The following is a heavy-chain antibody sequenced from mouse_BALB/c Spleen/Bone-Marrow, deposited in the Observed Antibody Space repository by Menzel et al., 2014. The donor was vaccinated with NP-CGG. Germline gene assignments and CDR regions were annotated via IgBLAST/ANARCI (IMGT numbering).Heavy chain of an antibody. J-gene: IGHJ4*01. V-gene: IGHV2-9*02. CDR2: IWAGGST. CDR3: ARDGVYGSHYYAMDY. CDR1: GFSLTSYG. D-gene: IGHD1-1*02. Sequence: VQRVESGPGLVAPSQSLSITCTVSGFSLTSYGVHWVRQPPGKGLEWLGVIWAGGSTNYNSALMSRLSISKDNSKSQVFLKMNGLQTDDTAMYHCARDGVYGSHYYAMDYWGQGTSVTVSS.